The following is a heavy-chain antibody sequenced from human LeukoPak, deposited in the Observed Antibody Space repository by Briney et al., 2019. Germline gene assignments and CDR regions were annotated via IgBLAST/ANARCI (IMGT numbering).Heavy chain of an antibody. CDR3: ARDSAAAAVYYFDY. V-gene: IGHV3-30*04. CDR1: GFSFSSYA. CDR2: ISIDGRDK. D-gene: IGHD6-13*01. Sequence: PGRSLRLSCVASGFSFSSYAMHWVRQTPGEGLVWVAVISIDGRDKHYADSVKGRFTISRDNSKSTLYLQMNSLRAEDTAVYYCARDSAAAAVYYFDYWGQGTLVTVSS. J-gene: IGHJ4*02.